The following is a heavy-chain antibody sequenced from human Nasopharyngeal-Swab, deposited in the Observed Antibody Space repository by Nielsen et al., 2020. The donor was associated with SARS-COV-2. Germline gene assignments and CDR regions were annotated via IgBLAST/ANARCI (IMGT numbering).Heavy chain of an antibody. CDR3: AKDLSGIAAADDAFDI. D-gene: IGHD6-13*01. J-gene: IGHJ3*02. CDR1: GFTFSSYA. V-gene: IGHV3-23*01. CDR2: ISGNGGST. Sequence: GESLKISCAASGFTFSSYAMSWVRQAPGKGLEWVSAISGNGGSTHYADSVKGRFTISRDNSKNTLYLQMNSLRAEDTAVYYCAKDLSGIAAADDAFDIWGQGTMVTVSS.